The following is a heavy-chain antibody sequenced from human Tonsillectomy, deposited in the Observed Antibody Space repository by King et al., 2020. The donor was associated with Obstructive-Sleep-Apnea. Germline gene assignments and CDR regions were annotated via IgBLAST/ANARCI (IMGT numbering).Heavy chain of an antibody. D-gene: IGHD3-22*01. Sequence: VQLVESGGGLVQPGRSLRLSCAASGFTFDDYAMHWVRQAPGKGLEWVSGISWNSGSIGYADSVKGRFTISRDNAKNSLYLQMNSLRAEDTALYYCAKDRRGYYDSSGYEIDYWGQGTLVTVSS. CDR3: AKDRRGYYDSSGYEIDY. CDR2: ISWNSGSI. V-gene: IGHV3-9*01. CDR1: GFTFDDYA. J-gene: IGHJ4*02.